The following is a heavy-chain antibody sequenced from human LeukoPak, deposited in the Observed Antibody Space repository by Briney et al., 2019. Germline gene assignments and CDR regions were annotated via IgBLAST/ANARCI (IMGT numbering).Heavy chain of an antibody. CDR2: INHVGST. CDR1: GYSISSGYY. Sequence: PSETLSLTCTVSGYSISSGYYWGWIRQPPGKGLEWIGSINHVGSTYYYPSLSLKSRVTISVDTSKNQFSLKLSSVTAADTAVYYCARDRYYDILTGYFGVDAFDNWGQGTMVTVSS. V-gene: IGHV4-38-2*02. J-gene: IGHJ3*02. D-gene: IGHD3-9*01. CDR3: ARDRYYDILTGYFGVDAFDN.